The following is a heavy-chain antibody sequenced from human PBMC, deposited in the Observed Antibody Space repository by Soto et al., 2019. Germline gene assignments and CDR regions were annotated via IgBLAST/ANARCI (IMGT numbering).Heavy chain of an antibody. D-gene: IGHD4-17*01. J-gene: IGHJ6*02. Sequence: GGSLRLSCAASGFTFSSYSMNWVRQAPGKGLEWVSSISSSSSYIYYADSVKGRFTISRDNAKNSLYLQMNSLRAEDTAVYYCARDRATVTTGYYYYGMDVWGQGTTVTVSS. CDR1: GFTFSSYS. V-gene: IGHV3-21*01. CDR2: ISSSSSYI. CDR3: ARDRATVTTGYYYYGMDV.